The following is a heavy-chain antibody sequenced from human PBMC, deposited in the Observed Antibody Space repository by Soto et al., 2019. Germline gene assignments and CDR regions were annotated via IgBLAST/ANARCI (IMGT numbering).Heavy chain of an antibody. CDR3: ARSPPSSGWSHDAFDI. V-gene: IGHV1-69*04. D-gene: IGHD6-19*01. CDR1: GGTFSSYA. J-gene: IGHJ3*02. Sequence: SVKVSCKASGGTFSSYAISWVRQAPGQGLEWMGRIIPILGIANYAQKFQGRVTITADKSTSTAYMELSSLRSEDTAVYYCARSPPSSGWSHDAFDIWGQGTMVTVSS. CDR2: IIPILGIA.